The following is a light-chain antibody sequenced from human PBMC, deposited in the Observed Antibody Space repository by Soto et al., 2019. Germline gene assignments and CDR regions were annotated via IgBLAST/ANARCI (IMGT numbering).Light chain of an antibody. J-gene: IGKJ4*01. CDR1: QGVSTW. V-gene: IGKV1D-12*01. Sequence: DIQMTQSPSSVSASVGDRVTITCRASQGVSTWLAWYQQKPGKAPNLLIYTASSLQSGVPSRFSGSGSGTDFTLTIRSLQPEDFATYCQQTTTFPLTFGGGTKVEI. CDR3: QQTTTFPLT. CDR2: TAS.